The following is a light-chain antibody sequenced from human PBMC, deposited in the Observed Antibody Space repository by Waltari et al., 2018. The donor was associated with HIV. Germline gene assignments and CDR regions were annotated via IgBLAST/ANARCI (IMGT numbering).Light chain of an antibody. V-gene: IGLV1-44*01. CDR1: RSNIGSNT. CDR3: AAWDDSLNGWV. CDR2: SNN. Sequence: QSVLTQPPPASGTPGQRVTIPCSGSRSNIGSNTVSWYQQLPGTAPKLFIYSNNQRPSGVPDRFSGSKSGTSASLAISGLQSEDEADYYCAAWDDSLNGWVFGGGTKLTVV. J-gene: IGLJ3*02.